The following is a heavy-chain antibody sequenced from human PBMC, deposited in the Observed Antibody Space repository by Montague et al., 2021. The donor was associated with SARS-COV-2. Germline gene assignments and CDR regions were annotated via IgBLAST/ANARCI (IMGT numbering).Heavy chain of an antibody. CDR2: TYYRSKWDS. D-gene: IGHD3-9*01. CDR3: ASSGITLTGLDAFDI. V-gene: IGHV6-1*01. CDR1: GDSVSSKSVA. Sequence: CAIFGDSVSSKSVAWNWIRQSPSRGLEWLGRTYYRSKWDSDYAESVKRRLVITPDTSKNQVSLQLNSVIPGDTAVYFCASSGITLTGLDAFDIWGQETMVTVSS. J-gene: IGHJ3*02.